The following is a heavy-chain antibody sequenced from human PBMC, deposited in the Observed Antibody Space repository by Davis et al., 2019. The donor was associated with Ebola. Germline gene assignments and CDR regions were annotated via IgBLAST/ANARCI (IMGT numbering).Heavy chain of an antibody. V-gene: IGHV1-69*02. Sequence: SSVPVSCMASVCTFISYTISWVRQAPGQGLEWMGRIIPILGIANYAQKFQGRVTITADKSTSTAYMELSSLRSEDTAVYYCAGPSGYDPDYWGQGTLVTVSS. J-gene: IGHJ4*02. CDR2: IIPILGIA. D-gene: IGHD5-12*01. CDR3: AGPSGYDPDY. CDR1: VCTFISYT.